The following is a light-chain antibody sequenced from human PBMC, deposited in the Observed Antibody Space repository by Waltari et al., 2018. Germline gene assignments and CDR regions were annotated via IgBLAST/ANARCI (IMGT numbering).Light chain of an antibody. CDR2: LVS. V-gene: IGKV2-28*01. Sequence: DIVMTQSPLSLPVSPGEPASISCRSSQSLLHSSGYTSLDWYVQKPGQAQQLLIYLVSYRASGVPDRFSGSGSGTDFTLKISRVEAEDVGLYYCMQARQTPWTFGQGTKVEIK. J-gene: IGKJ1*01. CDR3: MQARQTPWT. CDR1: QSLLHSSGYTS.